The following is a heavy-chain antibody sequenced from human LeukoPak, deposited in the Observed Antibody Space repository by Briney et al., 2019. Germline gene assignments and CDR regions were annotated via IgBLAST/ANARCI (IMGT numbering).Heavy chain of an antibody. CDR1: GGSISSYY. J-gene: IGHJ5*02. Sequence: SETLSLTCTVSGGSISSYYWSWIRQPAGKGLEWIGRISASGNTNYNPTLKSRLTMSVDTSKNLFALKLSSVTAADTAVYYCARDYYGSGSYYKWWFDPWGQGTLVTVSS. V-gene: IGHV4-4*07. CDR3: ARDYYGSGSYYKWWFDP. D-gene: IGHD3-10*01. CDR2: ISASGNT.